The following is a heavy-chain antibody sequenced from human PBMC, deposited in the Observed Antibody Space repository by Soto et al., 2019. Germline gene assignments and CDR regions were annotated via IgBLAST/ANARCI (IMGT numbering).Heavy chain of an antibody. J-gene: IGHJ3*02. D-gene: IGHD2-8*01. CDR1: GGSFSGYY. CDR3: ARVRLNGVSNDAFDI. V-gene: IGHV4-34*01. Sequence: SETLSLTCAVYGGSFSGYYWSWIRQPPGKGLEWIGEINHSGSTNYNPSLKSRVTISGDTSKNQFSLKLSSVTAADTDVYYCARVRLNGVSNDAFDIWGQGTMVTVSS. CDR2: INHSGST.